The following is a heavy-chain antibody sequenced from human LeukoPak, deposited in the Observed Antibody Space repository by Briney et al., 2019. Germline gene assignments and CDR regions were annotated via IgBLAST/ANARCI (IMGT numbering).Heavy chain of an antibody. J-gene: IGHJ3*02. CDR2: ITASGGST. V-gene: IGHV3-23*01. Sequence: PGGSLRLSCAASGFTFSSYAMGWVRQAPGKGLEWVSGITASGGSTYYADSVKGRFTISRDNSENTLYLQMNSLRLEDTAVYYCAKGTSGNYWRNPFDIWGQGTIVTVSS. D-gene: IGHD1-26*01. CDR3: AKGTSGNYWRNPFDI. CDR1: GFTFSSYA.